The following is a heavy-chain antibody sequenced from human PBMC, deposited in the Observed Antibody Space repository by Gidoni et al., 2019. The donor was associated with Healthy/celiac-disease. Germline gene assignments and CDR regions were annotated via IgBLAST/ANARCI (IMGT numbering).Heavy chain of an antibody. Sequence: WIRQPPGKGLEWIGEINHSGSTNYNPSLKSRVTISVDTSKNQFSLKLSSVTAPDTAVYYCARRGEAAAGRRYAFDIWGQGTMVTVSS. CDR3: ARRGEAAAGRRYAFDI. V-gene: IGHV4-34*01. J-gene: IGHJ3*02. CDR2: INHSGST. D-gene: IGHD6-13*01.